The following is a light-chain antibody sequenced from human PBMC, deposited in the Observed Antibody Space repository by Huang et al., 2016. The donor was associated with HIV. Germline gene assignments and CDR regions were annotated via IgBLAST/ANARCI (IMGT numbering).Light chain of an antibody. CDR1: QNVGTS. CDR2: DSS. CDR3: QHSDGLSPLT. J-gene: IGKJ4*01. Sequence: IRMTQSPSSLSASTGDRVTITCRASQNVGTSLAWYQQRPGRAPVLLIYDSSTLQRGVPSRFSGSGSRTVFTLTIGCLQVEDAATYYCQHSDGLSPLTFGGGT. V-gene: IGKV1-8*01.